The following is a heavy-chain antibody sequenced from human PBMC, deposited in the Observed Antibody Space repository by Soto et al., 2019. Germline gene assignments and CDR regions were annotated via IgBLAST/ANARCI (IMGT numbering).Heavy chain of an antibody. CDR3: ARAENYVLRYFDWSYLFDY. V-gene: IGHV1-69*06. Sequence: EASVKVSCKASGVTFSSYAISWVRQAPGQGLEWMGGIIPIFGTANYTQKFQGRVTITADKSTSTAYMELSSLRSEDTAVYYCARAENYVLRYFDWSYLFDYWGQGTLVTVSS. D-gene: IGHD3-9*01. J-gene: IGHJ4*02. CDR2: IIPIFGTA. CDR1: GVTFSSYA.